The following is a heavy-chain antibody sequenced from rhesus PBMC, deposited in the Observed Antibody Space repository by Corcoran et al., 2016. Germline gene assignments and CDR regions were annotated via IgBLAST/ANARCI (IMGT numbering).Heavy chain of an antibody. J-gene: IGHJ4*01. CDR1: GFTVGNYL. V-gene: IGHV3-16*02. Sequence: EVQLVEFGGGLVQPGGSLRLACAASGFTVGNYLMGWVRQAPGKGLDWVGRIKNKADGGTAAYAESVKGRFTISRDDSKNTLYLQMNSLKTEDTAVYYCTRDKYSSWAFDYWGQGVLVTVSS. D-gene: IGHD6-13*01. CDR2: IKNKADGGTA. CDR3: TRDKYSSWAFDY.